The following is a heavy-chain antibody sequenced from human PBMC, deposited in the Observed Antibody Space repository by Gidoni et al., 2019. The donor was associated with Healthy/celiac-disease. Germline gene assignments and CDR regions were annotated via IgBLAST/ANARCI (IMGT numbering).Heavy chain of an antibody. CDR1: GGTFSSYA. V-gene: IGHV1-69*06. CDR2: IISIFGTV. CDR3: ARDQSGGWERSRKDFDY. Sequence: SVKVSCKASGGTFSSYAISWVRQAPGQGLEWMGGIISIFGTVNYAQKFQGRVTITADKSTSTAYMELSSLRSEDTAVYYCARDQSGGWERSRKDFDYWGQGTLVTVSS. J-gene: IGHJ4*02. D-gene: IGHD6-19*01.